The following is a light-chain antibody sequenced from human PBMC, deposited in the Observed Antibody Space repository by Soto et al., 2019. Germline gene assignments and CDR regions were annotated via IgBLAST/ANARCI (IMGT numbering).Light chain of an antibody. V-gene: IGLV2-8*01. J-gene: IGLJ1*01. CDR3: SSXAXSXXX. Sequence: QSVLTQPPSASGSPGQSVAISCTGTSSDVGGYNYVSWYQQHPGKAPKLMIYEVNKRPSGVPDRFSGSKSGNTASLTVSGLQAEDEADYYCSSXAXSXXXFGTG. CDR2: EVN. CDR1: SSDVGGYNY.